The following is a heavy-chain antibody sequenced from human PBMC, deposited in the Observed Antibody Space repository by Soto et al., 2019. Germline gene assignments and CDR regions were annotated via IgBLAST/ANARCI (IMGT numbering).Heavy chain of an antibody. D-gene: IGHD3-3*01. CDR3: ARAGGFLESDIWFDP. J-gene: IGHJ5*02. V-gene: IGHV4-31*03. Sequence: QVQLQESGPGLVKPSQTLSLTCTVSGGSISSGGYYWSWIRQHPGKGLEWIGYIYYSGSTYYNPSLKSRVTISVDTSKNQYSLKLSSVTAADTDVYYCARAGGFLESDIWFDPWGQGTLVTVPS. CDR2: IYYSGST. CDR1: GGSISSGGYY.